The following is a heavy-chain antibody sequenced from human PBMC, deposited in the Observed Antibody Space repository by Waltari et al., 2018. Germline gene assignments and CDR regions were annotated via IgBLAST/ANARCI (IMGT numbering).Heavy chain of an antibody. Sequence: QVQLQQWGAGLLKPSETLSLTCAVYGGSFSGYYWSWIRPPPGKGLEWIGEINHSGSTNYNPSLKSRVTISVDTSKNQFSLKLSSVTAADTAVYYCARGRRSGWLGYWGQGTLVTVSS. J-gene: IGHJ4*02. V-gene: IGHV4-34*01. D-gene: IGHD6-19*01. CDR1: GGSFSGYY. CDR3: ARGRRSGWLGY. CDR2: INHSGST.